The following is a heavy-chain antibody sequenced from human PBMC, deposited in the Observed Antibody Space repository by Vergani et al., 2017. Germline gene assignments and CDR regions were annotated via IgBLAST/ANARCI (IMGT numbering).Heavy chain of an antibody. D-gene: IGHD6-6*01. CDR1: GDSINRGGLY. J-gene: IGHJ4*02. CDR3: AREYSSSVGFLAY. V-gene: IGHV4-31*02. Sequence: QVQLQESGPGLVKPSQTLSLTCTVSGDSINRGGLYWTWIRQLPGKGLEWMGFIYHNGDTYYNPSLKSRVIMSLDTSKNQFSLKLASVTAADTAVYYCAREYSSSVGFLAYWGQGTLVTVSS. CDR2: IYHNGDT.